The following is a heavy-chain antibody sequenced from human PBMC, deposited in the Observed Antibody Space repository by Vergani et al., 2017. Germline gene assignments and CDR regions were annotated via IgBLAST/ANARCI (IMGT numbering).Heavy chain of an antibody. J-gene: IGHJ3*02. CDR3: ARDRRHGSGSYAGDI. CDR2: IIPIFGTA. D-gene: IGHD3-10*01. CDR1: GYTFTSYG. V-gene: IGHV1-69*13. Sequence: QVQLVQSGAEVKKPGASVKVSCKASGYTFTSYGISWVRQAPGQGLEWMGRIIPIFGTANYAQKFQGRVTITADESTSTAYMELSSLRSEDTAVYYCARDRRHGSGSYAGDIWGQGTMVTVSS.